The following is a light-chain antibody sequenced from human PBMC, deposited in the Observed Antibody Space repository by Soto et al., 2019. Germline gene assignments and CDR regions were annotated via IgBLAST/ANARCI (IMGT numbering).Light chain of an antibody. J-gene: IGLJ2*01. CDR3: QVWCDNSDHAL. CDR1: NIGGKS. CDR2: DDR. Sequence: SYELTQAPSVSVAPGQTARITCGGNNIGGKSVHWYQQKPGQAPVLVVYDDRDRPSGIPERFSGSNSGNTATLTISRGEAGDEADYYCQVWCDNSDHALFGGGTKLTVL. V-gene: IGLV3-21*02.